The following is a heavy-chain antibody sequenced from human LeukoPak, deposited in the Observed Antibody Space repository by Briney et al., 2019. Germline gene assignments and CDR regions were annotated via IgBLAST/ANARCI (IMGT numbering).Heavy chain of an antibody. CDR3: TTPYNYESSGYPGD. Sequence: PGGSLTLSCAASGFTFSNAWMSWVRQAPGKGLEWVGRIKSKTDGGTTDYAAPVKGRFTISRDDSKNTLYLQMNSLKTEDTAVYYCTTPYNYESSGYPGDWGQGTLVTVSS. CDR1: GFTFSNAW. J-gene: IGHJ4*02. CDR2: IKSKTDGGTT. D-gene: IGHD3-22*01. V-gene: IGHV3-15*01.